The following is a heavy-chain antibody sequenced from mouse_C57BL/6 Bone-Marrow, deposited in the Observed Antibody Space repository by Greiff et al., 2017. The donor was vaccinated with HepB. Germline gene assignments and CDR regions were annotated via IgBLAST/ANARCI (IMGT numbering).Heavy chain of an antibody. CDR1: GFNIKDYY. Sequence: EVKLMESGAELVKPGASVKLSCTASGFNIKDYYMHWVKQRTEQGLEWIGRIDPEDGETKYAPKFQGKATITADTSSNTAYLQLSSLTSEDTAVYYCAKSPLFITTVVATRWYFDVWGTGTTVTVSS. CDR3: AKSPLFITTVVATRWYFDV. V-gene: IGHV14-2*01. J-gene: IGHJ1*03. CDR2: IDPEDGET. D-gene: IGHD1-1*01.